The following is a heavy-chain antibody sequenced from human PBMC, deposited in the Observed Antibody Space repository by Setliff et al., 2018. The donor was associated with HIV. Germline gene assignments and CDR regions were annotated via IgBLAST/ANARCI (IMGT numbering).Heavy chain of an antibody. Sequence: ASVKVSCKISGYIFSHYGVTWVRQAPGQGLEYMGYISGYTGITHYAQKFQDRVTMTTDTSTNTAYMELRSLRSDDTAVYYCAARPGVDSSAYYDYYYMDVWGKGTTVTVSS. CDR2: ISGYTGIT. CDR1: GYIFSHYG. CDR3: AARPGVDSSAYYDYYYMDV. V-gene: IGHV1-18*01. D-gene: IGHD3-22*01. J-gene: IGHJ6*03.